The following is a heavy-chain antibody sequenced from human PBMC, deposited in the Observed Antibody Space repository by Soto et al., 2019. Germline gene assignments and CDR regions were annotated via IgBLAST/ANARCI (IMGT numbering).Heavy chain of an antibody. CDR2: IYYSGST. J-gene: IGHJ6*02. CDR1: GGSISSSSYY. V-gene: IGHV4-39*01. Sequence: ETLSLTCTVSGGSISSSSYYWGWIRQPPGKGLEWIGSIYYSGSTYYNPSLKSRVTISVDTSKNQFSLKLSSVTAADTAVYYCARSYSSSWYRYYYYGMDVWGQGTTVTVSS. D-gene: IGHD6-13*01. CDR3: ARSYSSSWYRYYYYGMDV.